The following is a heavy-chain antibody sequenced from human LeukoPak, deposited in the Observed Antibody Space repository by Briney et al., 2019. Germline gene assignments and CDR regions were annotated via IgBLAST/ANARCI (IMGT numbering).Heavy chain of an antibody. D-gene: IGHD1-26*01. J-gene: IGHJ3*02. CDR1: GFTFDDYA. V-gene: IGHV3-9*01. CDR2: ISWNSGSI. CDR3: AKDNAFDLVGATSAFDI. Sequence: GGSLRLSCAASGFTFDDYAMHWVRQAPGKGLEWVSGISWNSGSIGYADSVKGRFTISRDNAKNSLCLQMNSLRAEDTALYYCAKDNAFDLVGATSAFDIWGQGTMVTVSS.